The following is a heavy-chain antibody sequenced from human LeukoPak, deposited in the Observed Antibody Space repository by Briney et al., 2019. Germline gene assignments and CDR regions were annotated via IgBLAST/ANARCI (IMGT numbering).Heavy chain of an antibody. D-gene: IGHD5-18*01. J-gene: IGHJ4*02. CDR3: ARDLDTAMVGGHDY. V-gene: IGHV3-21*01. CDR2: ISSSSSYI. CDR1: GFTVSSNY. Sequence: PGGSLRLSCAASGFTVSSNYMSWVRQAPGKGLEWVSSISSSSSYIYYADSVKGRFTISRDNAKNSLYLQMNSLRAEDTAVYYCARDLDTAMVGGHDYWGQGTLVTVSS.